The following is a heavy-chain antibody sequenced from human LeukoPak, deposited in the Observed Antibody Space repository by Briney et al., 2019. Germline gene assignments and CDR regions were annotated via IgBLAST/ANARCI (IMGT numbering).Heavy chain of an antibody. Sequence: GGSLRLSCAAPGFTFSSYNMNWVRQAPGKGLDWVSSISSSSSYTYYADSVKGRFTISRDNAKNSLYLQMNSLRAEDTAVYYCASRWDGVTEPLDIWGQGTMVTVSS. V-gene: IGHV3-21*01. CDR1: GFTFSSYN. D-gene: IGHD1-14*01. CDR2: ISSSSSYT. J-gene: IGHJ3*02. CDR3: ASRWDGVTEPLDI.